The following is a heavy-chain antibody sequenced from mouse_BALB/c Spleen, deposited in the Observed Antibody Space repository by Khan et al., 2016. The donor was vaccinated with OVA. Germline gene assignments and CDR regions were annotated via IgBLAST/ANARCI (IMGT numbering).Heavy chain of an antibody. CDR2: VNTYYGDA. J-gene: IGHJ3*01. V-gene: IGHV1S137*01. CDR1: GYTFTDFT. CDR3: ARGGGGDRFAY. Sequence: VQQSGAELVRPGVSVKISCKGSGYTFTDFTMHWVKQSHAKSLEWIGVVNTYYGDATYNQKFKGKATMTVDKSSTTAYMELARLTSEDSAIYYCARGGGGDRFAYWGQGTLVTVSA.